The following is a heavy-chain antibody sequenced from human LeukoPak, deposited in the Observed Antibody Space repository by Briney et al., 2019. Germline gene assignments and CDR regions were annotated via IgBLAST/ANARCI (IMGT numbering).Heavy chain of an antibody. CDR1: GGTFSSYA. V-gene: IGHV1-69*04. J-gene: IGHJ6*02. D-gene: IGHD1-26*01. CDR2: IIPILGIA. CDR3: AIGSGSTSPDGMDV. Sequence: ASVKVSCKASGGTFSSYAISWVRQAPGQGLEWMGRIIPILGIANYAQKFQGRVTITADKSTSTAYMELSSLRSEDTAVYYCAIGSGSTSPDGMDVWGQGTTVTVSS.